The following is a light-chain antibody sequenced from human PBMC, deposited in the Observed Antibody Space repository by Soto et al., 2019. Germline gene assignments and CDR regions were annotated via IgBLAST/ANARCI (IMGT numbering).Light chain of an antibody. CDR1: TSDVDDYNY. CDR3: CSYADNYPVV. Sequence: QSVLTQPRSVSGSPGQSVTISCTGTTSDVDDYNYVSWYKQHPGKAPKLMIYDVTKRPSGVPDRFSGSKSGNTASLTISGLQADDEADYYCCSYADNYPVVFGGGTKVTVL. V-gene: IGLV2-11*01. J-gene: IGLJ2*01. CDR2: DVT.